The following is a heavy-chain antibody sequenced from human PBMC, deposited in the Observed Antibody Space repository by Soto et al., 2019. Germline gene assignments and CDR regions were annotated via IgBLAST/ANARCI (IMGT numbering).Heavy chain of an antibody. CDR3: ARGNFWSGYYPFGY. Sequence: SVKVSCKASGYTFTSYDINWVRQATGQGLEWMGWMNPNSGNTGYAQKFQGRVTMTRNTSISTAYMELSSLRSEDTAVYYCARGNFWSGYYPFGYWGQGTLVTVSS. D-gene: IGHD3-3*01. CDR1: GYTFTSYD. CDR2: MNPNSGNT. V-gene: IGHV1-8*01. J-gene: IGHJ4*02.